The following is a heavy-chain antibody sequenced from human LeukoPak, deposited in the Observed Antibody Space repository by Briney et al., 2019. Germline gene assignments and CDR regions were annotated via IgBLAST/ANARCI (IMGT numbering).Heavy chain of an antibody. CDR3: ARDLPGGDSGSYAFAY. V-gene: IGHV1-2*02. CDR2: INPNSGGT. Sequence: ASVKVSCKASGYTFTGYYMHWVRQAPGQGLEWMGWINPNSGGTNYAQKVQGRVTMTRDTSISTAYMELSRLRSDDTAVYYCARDLPGGDSGSYAFAYWGQGTLVTVSS. CDR1: GYTFTGYY. J-gene: IGHJ4*02. D-gene: IGHD1-26*01.